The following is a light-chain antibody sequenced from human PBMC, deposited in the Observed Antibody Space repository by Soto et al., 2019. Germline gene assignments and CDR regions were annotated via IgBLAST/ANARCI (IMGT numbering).Light chain of an antibody. J-gene: IGLJ1*01. CDR1: SSDVGAYNH. Sequence: QSALTQPASVSGSPGQSITISCTGTSSDVGAYNHVSWYQHHPGKAPKLMIYEVSNRPSGLSDRFSGSKSGNTASLTISGRQAEDEADYYCCSYTVSTTFVFGSGTKLTVL. CDR2: EVS. V-gene: IGLV2-14*01. CDR3: CSYTVSTTFV.